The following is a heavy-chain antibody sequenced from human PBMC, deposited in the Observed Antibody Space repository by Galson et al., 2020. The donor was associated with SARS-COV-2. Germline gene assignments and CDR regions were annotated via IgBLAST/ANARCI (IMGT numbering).Heavy chain of an antibody. CDR2: IIPILGIA. Sequence: SVKVSCKASGGTFSSYAISWVRQAPVQGLEWMGGIIPILGIANYAQKFQGRVTITADKSTSTAYMELSSLRSEDTAVYYCARDFRGHYYGSGSYNYYYYGMDVWGQGTTVTVSS. CDR3: ARDFRGHYYGSGSYNYYYYGMDV. D-gene: IGHD3-10*01. V-gene: IGHV1-69*10. CDR1: GGTFSSYA. J-gene: IGHJ6*02.